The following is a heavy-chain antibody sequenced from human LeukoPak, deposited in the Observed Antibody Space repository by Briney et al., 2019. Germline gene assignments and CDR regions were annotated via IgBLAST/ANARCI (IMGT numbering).Heavy chain of an antibody. Sequence: ASVKVSCKASGYTFTSYGISWVRQAPGQGLEWMRWISAYNGNTNYAQKLQGRVTMTTDTSTSTAYMELRSLRSDDTAVYYCARGPYCSSTSCLPLYYYYYMDVWGKGTTVTVSS. CDR3: ARGPYCSSTSCLPLYYYYYMDV. V-gene: IGHV1-18*01. D-gene: IGHD2-2*01. CDR2: ISAYNGNT. CDR1: GYTFTSYG. J-gene: IGHJ6*03.